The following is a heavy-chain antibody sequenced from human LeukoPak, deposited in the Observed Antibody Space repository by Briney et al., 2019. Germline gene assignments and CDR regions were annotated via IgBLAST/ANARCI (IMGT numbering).Heavy chain of an antibody. D-gene: IGHD5-18*01. V-gene: IGHV4-30-4*07. CDR2: IYYSGST. Sequence: TLSLTCAVSGGSISSGGYSWSWIRQPPGKGLEWIGYIYYSGSTYYNPSLKSRVTISVDTSKNQFSLKLSSVTAADTAVYYCARVSPDTANVENWFDPWGQGTLVTVSS. J-gene: IGHJ5*02. CDR3: ARVSPDTANVENWFDP. CDR1: GGSISSGGYS.